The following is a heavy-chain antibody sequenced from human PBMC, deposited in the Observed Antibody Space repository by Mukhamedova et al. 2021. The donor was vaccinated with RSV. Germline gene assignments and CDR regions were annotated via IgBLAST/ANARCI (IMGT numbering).Heavy chain of an antibody. J-gene: IGHJ6*02. V-gene: IGHV1-46*01. D-gene: IGHD6-6*01. Sequence: WRGIINPSGGSTSYAQKFQGRVTMTRDTSTSTVYMELSSLRSEDTAVYYCARDVRDSSSPTYYYGMDVWGQGTTVTLSS. CDR3: ARDVRDSSSPTYYYGMDV. CDR2: INPSGGST.